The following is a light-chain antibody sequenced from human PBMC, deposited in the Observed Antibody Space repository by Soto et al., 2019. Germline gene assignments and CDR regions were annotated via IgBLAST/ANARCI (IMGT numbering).Light chain of an antibody. J-gene: IGKJ4*01. CDR3: QQYNNRPPLT. CDR1: QSVGSK. Sequence: EIVMPRSPATVSVSLGESATLSCRASQSVGSKLAWYQQKPGQAPRLLIYGASTRATGIPARFSGSGSGTEFTLTISSLQSEDFAVYYCQQYNNRPPLTFGGGTKVDIK. V-gene: IGKV3-15*01. CDR2: GAS.